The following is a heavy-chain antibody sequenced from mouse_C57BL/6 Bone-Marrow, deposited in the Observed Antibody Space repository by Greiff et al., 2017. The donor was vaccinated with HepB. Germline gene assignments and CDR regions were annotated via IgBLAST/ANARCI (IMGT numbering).Heavy chain of an antibody. V-gene: IGHV5-6*01. CDR3: ASHWDGFAY. D-gene: IGHD4-1*01. J-gene: IGHJ3*01. CDR2: ISSGGSYT. Sequence: EVMLVDSGGDLVKPGGSLKLSCAASGFTFSSYGMSWVRQTPDKRLEWVATISSGGSYTYYPDSVKGRFTISRDNAKNTLYLRMSSLKSEDTAMYYCASHWDGFAYWGQGTLVTVSA. CDR1: GFTFSSYG.